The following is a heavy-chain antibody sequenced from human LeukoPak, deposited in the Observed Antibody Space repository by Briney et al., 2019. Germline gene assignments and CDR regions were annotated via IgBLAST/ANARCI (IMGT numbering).Heavy chain of an antibody. CDR3: ARDWGTGIRQNAFDI. J-gene: IGHJ3*02. V-gene: IGHV3-48*03. CDR1: GFTFSDHE. D-gene: IGHD3-16*01. CDR2: ISNSGNTI. Sequence: GGSLRLSCAASGFTFSDHEMNWVRQAPGKGLEWVSYISNSGNTIYYADSVKGRFSISRDNAKNSLYLQMNSLRAEDTAVYYCARDWGTGIRQNAFDIWGQGTMVTVSS.